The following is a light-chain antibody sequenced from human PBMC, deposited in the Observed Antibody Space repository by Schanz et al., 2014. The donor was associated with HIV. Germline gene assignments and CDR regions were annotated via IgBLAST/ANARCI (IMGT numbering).Light chain of an antibody. Sequence: EIVLTQSPGTLSLSPGERATLSCRASQSVSANLAWYQQKPGQAPRLLIYGTSTRATGIPARFSGSGSGTEFTLTISSLQSEDFVVYYCQQYNDWRLTFGGGTKVEI. CDR1: QSVSAN. CDR2: GTS. J-gene: IGKJ4*01. CDR3: QQYNDWRLT. V-gene: IGKV3-15*01.